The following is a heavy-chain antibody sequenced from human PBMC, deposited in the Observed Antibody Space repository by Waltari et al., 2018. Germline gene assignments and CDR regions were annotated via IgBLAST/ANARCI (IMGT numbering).Heavy chain of an antibody. CDR3: ARGQDYGDYDSQDEPGDY. CDR1: GGSFSGYY. CDR2: IKHSGST. D-gene: IGHD4-17*01. V-gene: IGHV4-34*01. J-gene: IGHJ4*02. Sequence: VQLQQWGAGLLKPSETLSLTCAVYGGSFSGYYWSWIRTPPGKGLEWIGEIKHSGSTNYNPSLKSRVTISVDTSKNQFSLKLSSVTAADTAVYYCARGQDYGDYDSQDEPGDYWGQGTLVTVSS.